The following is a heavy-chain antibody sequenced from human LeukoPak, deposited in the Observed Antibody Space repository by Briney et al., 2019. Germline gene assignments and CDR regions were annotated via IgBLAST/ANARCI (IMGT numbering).Heavy chain of an antibody. Sequence: HPGGSLRLSCAASGFTFSIYAMQWVRQAPGKGLEYVSAISSNGGGTDYANSVKGRFIISRDNSKNTLYLQMGSLRAEDQAVYYCALSSHCSSSTCNYGLDVWGQGTTVTVSS. CDR1: GFTFSIYA. J-gene: IGHJ6*02. CDR3: ALSSHCSSSTCNYGLDV. D-gene: IGHD2-2*01. V-gene: IGHV3-64*01. CDR2: ISSNGGGT.